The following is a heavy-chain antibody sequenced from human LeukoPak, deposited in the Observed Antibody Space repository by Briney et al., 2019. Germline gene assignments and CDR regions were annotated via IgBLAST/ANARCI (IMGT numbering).Heavy chain of an antibody. V-gene: IGHV4-30-4*01. D-gene: IGHD2-15*01. CDR2: IYYSGST. J-gene: IGHJ3*01. Sequence: PSETLSLTCTVSGGSIRSGDYYWSWIRQPPGKGLEWIGYIYYSGSTYYNPSLKSRITISVDTSKNQFSLKLSSVTAADTAVYYCARDCSGGSCYGAFDVWGQGTMVTVSS. CDR1: GGSIRSGDYY. CDR3: ARDCSGGSCYGAFDV.